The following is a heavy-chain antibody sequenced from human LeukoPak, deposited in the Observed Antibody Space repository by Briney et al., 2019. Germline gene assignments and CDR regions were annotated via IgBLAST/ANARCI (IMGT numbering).Heavy chain of an antibody. V-gene: IGHV3-74*01. CDR2: INSDGSST. Sequence: GGSLRLSCAASGFTFSGHWMHWVRQAPGKGLVWVSRINSDGSSTTYADSVKGRFTTSRDNAKNSLYLQMNSLRAEDTAVYYCARDSSGWYFREYYYYMDVWGKGTTVTVSS. CDR1: GFTFSGHW. D-gene: IGHD6-19*01. J-gene: IGHJ6*03. CDR3: ARDSSGWYFREYYYYMDV.